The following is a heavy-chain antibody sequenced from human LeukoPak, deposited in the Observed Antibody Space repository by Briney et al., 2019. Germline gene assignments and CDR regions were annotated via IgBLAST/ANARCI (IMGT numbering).Heavy chain of an antibody. CDR1: GFTFSSYS. CDR2: ISSSSSYI. CDR3: ASGSGRELEFDY. V-gene: IGHV3-21*01. Sequence: GGSLRLSCAASGFTFSSYSMNWVRQAPGEGLEWVSSISSSSSYIYYADSVKGRFTISRDNAKNSLYLQMNSLRAEDTAVYYCASGSGRELEFDYWGQGTLVTVSS. J-gene: IGHJ4*02. D-gene: IGHD1-26*01.